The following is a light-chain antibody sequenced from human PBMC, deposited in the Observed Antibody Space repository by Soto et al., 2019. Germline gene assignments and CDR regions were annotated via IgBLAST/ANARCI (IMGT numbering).Light chain of an antibody. CDR1: QSVSSS. V-gene: IGKV3-11*01. Sequence: EIVLTQSPATLSVSPGERATLSCRASQSVSSSLVWYQQKPGQPPRLLIYDASNRATAIPARFSGSGSGTDFSLTISSLEPDDFAVYYFQQRNTWPFTFGPGTKVYIK. CDR3: QQRNTWPFT. CDR2: DAS. J-gene: IGKJ3*01.